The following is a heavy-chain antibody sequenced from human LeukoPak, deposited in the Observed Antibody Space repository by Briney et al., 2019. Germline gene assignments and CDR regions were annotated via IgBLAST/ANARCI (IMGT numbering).Heavy chain of an antibody. CDR1: GFTFSSYS. V-gene: IGHV3-21*01. D-gene: IGHD3-10*01. CDR3: ARDKEKGGSGSKFDY. Sequence: GGSLRLSCAASGFTFSSYSMNWVRQAPGKGLEWVSSISSSSSYIYYADSVKGRFTISRDNAKNSLYLQMNSLRAEDTAVYYCARDKEKGGSGSKFDYWGQGTLVTVSS. J-gene: IGHJ4*02. CDR2: ISSSSSYI.